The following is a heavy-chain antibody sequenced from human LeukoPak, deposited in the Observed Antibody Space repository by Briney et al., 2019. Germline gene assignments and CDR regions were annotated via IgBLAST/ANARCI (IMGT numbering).Heavy chain of an antibody. D-gene: IGHD3-10*01. J-gene: IGHJ5*02. Sequence: GGSLRLSCAASGFTFSSYSMNWVRQAPGKGLEWVSYISSSSSTIYYADSVKGRFTISRDNAKNSLYLQMNSLRAEDTAVYYCAKDRLWFGESAPNWFDPWGQGTLVTVSS. CDR2: ISSSSSTI. V-gene: IGHV3-48*01. CDR3: AKDRLWFGESAPNWFDP. CDR1: GFTFSSYS.